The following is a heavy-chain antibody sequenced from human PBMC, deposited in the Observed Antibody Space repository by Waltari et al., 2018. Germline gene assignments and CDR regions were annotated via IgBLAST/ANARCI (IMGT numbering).Heavy chain of an antibody. D-gene: IGHD2-21*01. J-gene: IGHJ6*02. V-gene: IGHV4-31*09. CDR3: ARAGDSYYAMDV. CDR2: IYSNGDT. Sequence: QVYLQESGPGLVKPSQTLSLTCTVSGASINSRGVYWIWIRHHPGKGLEWVGYIYSNGDTFYNPSIKSRVIISVDKSRNQLSLKMTSATAADSAVYFCARAGDSYYAMDVWGQGTTVTVSS. CDR1: GASINSRGVY.